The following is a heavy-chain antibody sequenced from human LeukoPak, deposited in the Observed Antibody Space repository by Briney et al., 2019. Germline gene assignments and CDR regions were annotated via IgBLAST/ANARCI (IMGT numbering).Heavy chain of an antibody. J-gene: IGHJ6*04. CDR1: GGSFSGYY. V-gene: IGHV4-34*01. CDR2: INHSGST. CDR3: ARGHTVTAYYYYGMDV. D-gene: IGHD4-11*01. Sequence: SETLSLTCAVYGGSFSGYYWSWIRQPPGKGLEWIGEINHSGSTNYNPSLKGRVTISVDTSKNQFSLKLSSVTAADTAVYYCARGHTVTAYYYYGMDVWGKGTTVTVSS.